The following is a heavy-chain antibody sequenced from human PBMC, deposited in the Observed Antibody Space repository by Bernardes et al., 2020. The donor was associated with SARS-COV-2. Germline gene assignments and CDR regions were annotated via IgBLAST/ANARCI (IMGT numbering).Heavy chain of an antibody. CDR1: GFTFSNYG. CDR2: ISYDATKK. CDR3: HLNARRPEFFDS. V-gene: IGHV3-30*03. J-gene: IGHJ4*02. Sequence: GWSLSLSCAASGFTFSNYGMHWVRQAPGKGLEWVAVISYDATKKYYADSVKGRFTVSRDNSKNTLFLQMNSLRTDDTAVYYCHLNARRPEFFDSWGQGSLVTVSS. D-gene: IGHD6-25*01.